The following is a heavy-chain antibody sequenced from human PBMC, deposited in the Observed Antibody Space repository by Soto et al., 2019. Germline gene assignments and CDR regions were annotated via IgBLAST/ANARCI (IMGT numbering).Heavy chain of an antibody. D-gene: IGHD2-15*01. Sequence: GGSLRLSCAASGFIFSRYAMHWVRQAPGKGLEWVAVMSYDGSNEYYADSVKGRFTISRDNAKNTLHLQMSSLRAEDTAVYYCARDGPYCSGGSCYSSNWFDPWGQGTLVTVSS. J-gene: IGHJ5*02. CDR1: GFIFSRYA. CDR3: ARDGPYCSGGSCYSSNWFDP. V-gene: IGHV3-30-3*01. CDR2: MSYDGSNE.